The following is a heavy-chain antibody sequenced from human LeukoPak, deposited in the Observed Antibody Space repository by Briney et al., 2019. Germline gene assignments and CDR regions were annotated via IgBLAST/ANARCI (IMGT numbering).Heavy chain of an antibody. V-gene: IGHV4-61*08. Sequence: SETLSLTCTVSGDSISSGDYYWSWIRQPPGKGLEWIGYIYYSGSTNYNPSLKSRVTISVDTSKNQFSLKLSSVTAADTAVYYCARGGSTGTNLNWVDPWGQGTLVTVSS. CDR1: GDSISSGDYY. CDR2: IYYSGST. J-gene: IGHJ5*02. D-gene: IGHD1-1*01. CDR3: ARGGSTGTNLNWVDP.